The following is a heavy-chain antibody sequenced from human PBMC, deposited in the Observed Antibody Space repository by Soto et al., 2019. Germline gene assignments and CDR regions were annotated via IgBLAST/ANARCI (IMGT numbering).Heavy chain of an antibody. Sequence: PSETLSLTCKVSSDSIRSSTYYWGWIRQSPGKGLEWIGSIFYSGTTYNNPSLQSRVTISVDTSRNQFSLELSSVTAADTAVYYCARHSAPSTSSVGATNHWFDPGAREPWSPSPQ. D-gene: IGHD1-1*01. CDR1: SDSIRSSTYY. CDR2: IFYSGTT. CDR3: ARHSAPSTSSVGATNHWFDP. J-gene: IGHJ5*02. V-gene: IGHV4-39*01.